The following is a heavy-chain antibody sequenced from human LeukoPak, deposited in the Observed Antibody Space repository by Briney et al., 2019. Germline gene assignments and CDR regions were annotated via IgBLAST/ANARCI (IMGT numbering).Heavy chain of an antibody. D-gene: IGHD5-18*01. CDR1: GGSISSNNW. V-gene: IGHV4-4*02. CDR2: IYHSGSA. CDR3: ARDVGTALVTGDY. J-gene: IGHJ4*02. Sequence: PSETLSLTCGVSGGSISSNNWWSWVRQPPGQGLEWIGEIYHSGSANYNPSLKSRVTISVDKSKNQLSLKLISVTAADTVVYYCARDVGTALVTGDYWGQGTLVTVSS.